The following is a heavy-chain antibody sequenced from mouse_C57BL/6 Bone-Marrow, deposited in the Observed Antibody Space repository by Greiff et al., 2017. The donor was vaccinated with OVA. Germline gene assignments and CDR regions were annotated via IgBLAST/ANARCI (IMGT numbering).Heavy chain of an antibody. D-gene: IGHD1-1*02. Sequence: DVHLVESGGDLVKPGGSLKLSCAASGFTFSSYGMSWVRQTPDKRLEWVATISSGGSYTYYPDSVKGRFTISRDNAKNTLYLQMSSLKSEDTAMYYCARRGFFAYWGQGTLVTVSA. V-gene: IGHV5-6*01. CDR1: GFTFSSYG. CDR3: ARRGFFAY. CDR2: ISSGGSYT. J-gene: IGHJ3*01.